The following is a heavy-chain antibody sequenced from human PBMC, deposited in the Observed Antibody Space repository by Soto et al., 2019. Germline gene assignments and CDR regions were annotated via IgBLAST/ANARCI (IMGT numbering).Heavy chain of an antibody. V-gene: IGHV4-34*01. J-gene: IGHJ4*02. CDR3: ARGGGIAVDGISH. Sequence: TSETLSLTCAVYGGSFSDYYWNWIRQPPGKGLEWIGEINHSGSTNYNPSLKSRVTMLLDTSKNQFSLKLSSVTAADTAVYYCARGGGIAVDGISHWGQGTLVTVLL. CDR1: GGSFSDYY. CDR2: INHSGST. D-gene: IGHD6-19*01.